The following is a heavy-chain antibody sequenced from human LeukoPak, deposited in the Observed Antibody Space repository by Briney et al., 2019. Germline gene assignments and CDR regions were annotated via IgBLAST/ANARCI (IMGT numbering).Heavy chain of an antibody. CDR1: GFTFSSYS. CDR3: ARVSPVYNWNPGY. Sequence: GSLRLSCAASGFTFSSYSMNWVRQAPGKGLEWVSSISSSSSYIYYADSVKGRFTISRDNAKNSLYLQMNSLRAEDTAVYYCARVSPVYNWNPGYWGQGTLVTVSS. D-gene: IGHD1-1*01. CDR2: ISSSSSYI. V-gene: IGHV3-21*01. J-gene: IGHJ4*02.